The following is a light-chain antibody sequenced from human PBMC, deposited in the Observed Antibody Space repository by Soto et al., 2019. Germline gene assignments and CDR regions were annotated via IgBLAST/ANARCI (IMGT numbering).Light chain of an antibody. V-gene: IGKV1-5*03. CDR3: QQYNGYSRT. CDR2: KAS. J-gene: IGKJ1*01. Sequence: DIQMTQSPSTLSASVGDRVTITCRASQSISSWLAWYQQKPGKAPKVLIYKASSLESGVPSRFSGSGPGTEFTLTISSLQPDDFATYYCQQYNGYSRTFGQGTKVDIK. CDR1: QSISSW.